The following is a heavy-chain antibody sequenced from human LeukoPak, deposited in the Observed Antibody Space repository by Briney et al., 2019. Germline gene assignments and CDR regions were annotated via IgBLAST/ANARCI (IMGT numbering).Heavy chain of an antibody. V-gene: IGHV3-48*01. CDR3: ARVYCSGGSCYPYFDY. D-gene: IGHD2-15*01. J-gene: IGHJ4*02. Sequence: GGSLRLSCAASGFTFSSYSMNWVRQAPGKGLEWVSYISSSSSTIYYADSVKGRFTISRDNAMNSLYLQMNSLRAEDTAVYYCARVYCSGGSCYPYFDYWGQGTLVTVSS. CDR2: ISSSSSTI. CDR1: GFTFSSYS.